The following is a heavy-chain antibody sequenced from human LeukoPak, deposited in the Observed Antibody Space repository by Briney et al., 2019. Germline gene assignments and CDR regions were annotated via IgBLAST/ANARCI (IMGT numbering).Heavy chain of an antibody. D-gene: IGHD3-3*01. V-gene: IGHV3-23*01. CDR1: GFKFSDYA. CDR3: AKWVPRSLESIYGMDV. CDR2: MSGTGGTS. Sequence: GGSLRLSCAASGFKFSDYAMNWVRQAPGKGLEWVSGMSGTGGTSYYADSAKGRFTISRDNSKSTLDLQMNSLRAEDTAVYYCAKWVPRSLESIYGMDVWGQGTTVTVSS. J-gene: IGHJ6*02.